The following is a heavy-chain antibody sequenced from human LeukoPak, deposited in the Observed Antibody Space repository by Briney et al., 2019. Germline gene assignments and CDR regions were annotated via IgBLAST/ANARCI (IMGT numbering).Heavy chain of an antibody. J-gene: IGHJ4*02. CDR2: IKQDGSEK. D-gene: IGHD2-15*01. CDR1: GFTFSSYW. V-gene: IGHV3-7*01. Sequence: GGSLRLSCAASGFTFSSYWMSWVRQAPGKRLEWVANIKQDGSEKYYVDSVKGRFTISRDNAKNSLYLQMNSLRAEDTAVYYCARGDYCSGGSCLFDYWGQGTLVTVSS. CDR3: ARGDYCSGGSCLFDY.